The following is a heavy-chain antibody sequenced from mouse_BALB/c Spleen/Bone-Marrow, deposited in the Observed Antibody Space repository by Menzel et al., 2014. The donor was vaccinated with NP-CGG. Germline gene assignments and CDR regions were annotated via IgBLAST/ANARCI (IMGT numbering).Heavy chain of an antibody. CDR2: SRNKAKYYTT. V-gene: IGHV7-1*02. J-gene: IGHJ3*01. CDR1: GFTFSDFY. D-gene: IGHD2-10*02. CDR3: ARDVGYGNYFVY. Sequence: EVKLVESGGGLVQPGDSLRLSCATSGFTFSDFYMDWVRQPPGKGLEWIAASRNKAKYYTTEYSASVKGRFIVSRDTSQSVLYLQMNALRAEDTAIYYCARDVGYGNYFVYWGQGTLVTVSA.